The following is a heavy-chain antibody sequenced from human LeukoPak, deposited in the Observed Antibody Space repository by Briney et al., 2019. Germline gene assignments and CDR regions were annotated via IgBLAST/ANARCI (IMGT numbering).Heavy chain of an antibody. Sequence: GASVKVSCTASGYTVTNYYLHWVRQAPGQGLEWMGILNPSGGSTSYSQKFQGRATLTRATSTSTVYMELSSLRSEDTAVYYCASVYNYGMDVWGQGTTVIVSS. CDR2: LNPSGGST. J-gene: IGHJ6*02. CDR1: GYTVTNYY. V-gene: IGHV1-46*01. CDR3: ASVYNYGMDV.